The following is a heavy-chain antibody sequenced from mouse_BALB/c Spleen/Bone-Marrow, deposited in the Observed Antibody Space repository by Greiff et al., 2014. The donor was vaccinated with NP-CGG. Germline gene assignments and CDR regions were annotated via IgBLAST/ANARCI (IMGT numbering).Heavy chain of an antibody. CDR1: GFDFSRYW. J-gene: IGHJ1*01. CDR2: INPDSRTI. V-gene: IGHV4-1*02. Sequence: DVKLVESGGGLVQPGGSLKLSCAASGFDFSRYWMTWVRQAPGKGLEWIGEINPDSRTINYTPSLKDKFIISRDNAKNTLYLQMSKVRSEDTALYYCARPGYYGYQNVWGAGTTVTVSS. CDR3: ARPGYYGYQNV. D-gene: IGHD1-2*01.